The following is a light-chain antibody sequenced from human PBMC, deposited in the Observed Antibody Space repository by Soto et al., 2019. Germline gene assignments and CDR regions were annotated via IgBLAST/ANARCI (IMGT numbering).Light chain of an antibody. Sequence: QSALTQPASVSGSPGQSITISCTGTSTDVGAYDYVSWYQQHPGKAPKLIIYEVTYRPSGVSNRFSGSQSGNTASLTISGLQAEDEADYYCSSYRGSSTLTFGGGTKVTVL. V-gene: IGLV2-14*01. J-gene: IGLJ2*01. CDR2: EVT. CDR3: SSYRGSSTLT. CDR1: STDVGAYDY.